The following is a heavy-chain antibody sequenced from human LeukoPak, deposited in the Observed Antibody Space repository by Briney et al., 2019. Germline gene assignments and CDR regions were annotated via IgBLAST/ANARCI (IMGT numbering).Heavy chain of an antibody. J-gene: IGHJ4*02. CDR3: ARSIRGCSSTPCYEDY. D-gene: IGHD2-2*01. CDR1: GYTFTSYG. CDR2: ISAYNGNT. V-gene: IGHV1-18*01. Sequence: ASVKVSCKASGYTFTSYGISWVRQAPGQGLEWMGWISAYNGNTNYAQKLQGRVTMTTDTSTSTAYMDLNSLRSEDTAVYFCARSIRGCSSTPCYEDYWGQGTLVTVSS.